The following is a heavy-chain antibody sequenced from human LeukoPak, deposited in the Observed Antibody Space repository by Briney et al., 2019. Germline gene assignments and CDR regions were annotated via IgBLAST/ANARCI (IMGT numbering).Heavy chain of an antibody. V-gene: IGHV7-4-1*02. CDR1: GYTFTSYA. J-gene: IGHJ4*02. D-gene: IGHD3-10*01. CDR2: INTNTGNP. Sequence: ASVKVSGKASGYTFTSYAMNWVRQAPGQGLEWMGWINTNTGNPTYAQGFTGRFVFSLDTSVSTAYLQISSLKAEDTAVYYCARRSVIYGSGSWFGYWGQGTLVTVSS. CDR3: ARRSVIYGSGSWFGY.